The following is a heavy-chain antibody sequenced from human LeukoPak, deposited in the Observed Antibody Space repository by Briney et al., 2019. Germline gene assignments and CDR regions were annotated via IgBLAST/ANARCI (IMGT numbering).Heavy chain of an antibody. J-gene: IGHJ4*02. D-gene: IGHD3-22*01. CDR3: ATPAGGYSSYYFDY. V-gene: IGHV3-23*01. CDR2: ISGSGGST. CDR1: GFTFSGYA. Sequence: GGSLRLSCAASGFTFSGYAMSWVRQAPGKGLEWVSAISGSGGSTYYADSVKGRFTISSDNSKNTLYLQMNSLRAEDTAVYYCATPAGGYSSYYFDYWGQGTLVTVSS.